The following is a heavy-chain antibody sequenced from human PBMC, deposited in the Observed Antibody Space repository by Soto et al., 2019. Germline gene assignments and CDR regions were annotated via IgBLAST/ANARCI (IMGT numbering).Heavy chain of an antibody. J-gene: IGHJ4*02. D-gene: IGHD2-15*01. V-gene: IGHV3-23*01. CDR2: ISNDGGST. Sequence: EVQLLESGGGLVQPGGSLRLSCASTGFTFRSYAMSWVRQAPGTGLEWVSVISNDGGSTYYADSVKVQLTISRDNFKNTVLLQMNGLTAEDTAIYYCARVEWVVGTWYCNFVHWGQVNQVTVSS. CDR3: ARVEWVVGTWYCNFVH. CDR1: GFTFRSYA.